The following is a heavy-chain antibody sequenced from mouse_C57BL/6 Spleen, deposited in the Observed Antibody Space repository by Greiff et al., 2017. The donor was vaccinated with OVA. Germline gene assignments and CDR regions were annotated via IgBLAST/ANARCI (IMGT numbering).Heavy chain of an antibody. V-gene: IGHV3-6*01. CDR3: AIYYYGSSKP. D-gene: IGHD1-1*01. Sequence: ESGPGLVKPSQSLSLTCSVTGYSITSGYYWNWIRQFPGNKLEWMGYISYDGSNNYNPSLKNRISITRDTSKNQFFLKLNSVTTEDTATYYCAIYYYGSSKPWGQGTLVTVSA. CDR1: GYSITSGYY. CDR2: ISYDGSN. J-gene: IGHJ3*01.